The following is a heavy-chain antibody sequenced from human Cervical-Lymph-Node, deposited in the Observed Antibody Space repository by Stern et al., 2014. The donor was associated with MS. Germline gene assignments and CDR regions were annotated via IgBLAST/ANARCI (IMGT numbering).Heavy chain of an antibody. CDR2: IIPIFGAT. J-gene: IGHJ4*02. V-gene: IGHV1-69*01. CDR3: ARAGGSTVGYYVDY. CDR1: GDTFTRHA. Sequence: VQLVQSGAAVKKPGSSVKVSCQTSGDTFTRHAINWVRQAPGQGLEWMGGIIPIFGATNHAQKVRDRVTITADASTNTVYMELNSLRSEDTAVYFCARAGGSTVGYYVDYWGQGTLVTVSS. D-gene: IGHD1-26*01.